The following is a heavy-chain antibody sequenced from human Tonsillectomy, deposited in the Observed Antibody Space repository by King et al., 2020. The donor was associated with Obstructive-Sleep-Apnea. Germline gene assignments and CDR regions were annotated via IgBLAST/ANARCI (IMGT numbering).Heavy chain of an antibody. D-gene: IGHD3-9*01. Sequence: EVQLVESGGGLVKPGGSLRLSCAASGFTFSNAWMSWVRQAPGKGLEWVGRIKSKTDGGTTDYAAPVKGRFTISRDDSKNTLYLQMNSLKTEDTAVYYCTTKPGAYYDILTGYYQSYGMDVWGQGTTVTVSS. CDR2: IKSKTDGGTT. CDR1: GFTFSNAW. CDR3: TTKPGAYYDILTGYYQSYGMDV. J-gene: IGHJ6*02. V-gene: IGHV3-15*01.